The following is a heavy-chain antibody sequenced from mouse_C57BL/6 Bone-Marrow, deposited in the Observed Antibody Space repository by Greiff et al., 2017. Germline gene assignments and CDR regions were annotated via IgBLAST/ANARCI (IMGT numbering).Heavy chain of an antibody. D-gene: IGHD2-5*01. CDR3: ARQGYSNYVRFAY. CDR1: GFTFSDYG. V-gene: IGHV5-15*04. Sequence: EVMLVESGGGLVQPGGSLKLSCAASGFTFSDYGMAWVRQAPRKGPEWVAFISNLAYSIYYADTVTGRFTISRENAKNTLYLEMSSLRSEDTAMYYCARQGYSNYVRFAYWGQGTLVTVSA. CDR2: ISNLAYSI. J-gene: IGHJ3*01.